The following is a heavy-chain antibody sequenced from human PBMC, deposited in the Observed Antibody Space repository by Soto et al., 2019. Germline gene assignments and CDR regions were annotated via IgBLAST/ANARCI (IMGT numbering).Heavy chain of an antibody. Sequence: PGGSLRLSCAASGFAFSSYAMHWVRQAPGKGLEWVAVISYDGSNKYYADSVKGRFTISRDNSKNTLYLQMNSLRAEDTAVYYCASLYYYDSSGYYSRPQDDAFDIWGQGTMVTVSS. J-gene: IGHJ3*02. CDR1: GFAFSSYA. CDR2: ISYDGSNK. D-gene: IGHD3-22*01. CDR3: ASLYYYDSSGYYSRPQDDAFDI. V-gene: IGHV3-30-3*01.